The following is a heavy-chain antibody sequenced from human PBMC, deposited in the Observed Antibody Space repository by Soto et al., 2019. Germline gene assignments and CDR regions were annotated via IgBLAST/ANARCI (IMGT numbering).Heavy chain of an antibody. CDR3: AGGNALDV. V-gene: IGHV3-7*01. J-gene: IGHJ6*02. CDR1: TFPFSTYL. CDR2: IHRDEIEK. Sequence: GGSLRLSCAASTFPFSTYLMTWVRQAPGKGLEWVANIHRDEIEKYYMDSVKGRFTISRDNAKNSLYLQMTSLRAEDTAVYYCAGGNALDVWGQGTTVTV.